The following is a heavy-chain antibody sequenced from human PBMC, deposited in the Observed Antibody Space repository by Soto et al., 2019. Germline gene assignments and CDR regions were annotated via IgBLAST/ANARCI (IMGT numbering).Heavy chain of an antibody. J-gene: IGHJ4*02. V-gene: IGHV1-18*01. CDR3: ARDRKEAYYYDSSGYSRFDY. Sequence: QVQLVQSGAEVKKPGASVKVSCKASGYTFTSYGISWVRQAPGQGLEWMGWISAYNGNTNYAQKLQVRVTMTTGTSTSTAYMELRSLRSDDTAVYYCARDRKEAYYYDSSGYSRFDYWGQGSLVTVSS. CDR1: GYTFTSYG. CDR2: ISAYNGNT. D-gene: IGHD3-22*01.